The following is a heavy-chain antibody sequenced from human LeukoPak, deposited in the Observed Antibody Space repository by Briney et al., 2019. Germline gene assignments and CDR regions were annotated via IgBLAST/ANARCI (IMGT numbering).Heavy chain of an antibody. CDR3: ARVYCTNGVCYNSRGWFDP. V-gene: IGHV4-34*01. D-gene: IGHD2-8*01. CDR2: INHSGST. CDR1: GGSFSGYY. J-gene: IGHJ5*02. Sequence: SETLSLTCAVYGGSFSGYYWSWIRQPPGKGLEWIGEINHSGSTNYNPSLKSRVTISVDTSKNQFSLKLSSVTAADTAMYYCARVYCTNGVCYNSRGWFDPWGRGTLVTVSS.